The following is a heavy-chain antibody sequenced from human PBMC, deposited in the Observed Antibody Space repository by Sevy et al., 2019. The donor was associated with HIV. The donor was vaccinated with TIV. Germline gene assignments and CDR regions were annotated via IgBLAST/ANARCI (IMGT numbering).Heavy chain of an antibody. CDR1: GFTFSTYA. CDR3: ARDPGNSGNY. J-gene: IGHJ4*02. CDR2: ISHDERTT. V-gene: IGHV3-30*04. Sequence: GVSLRLSCAASGFTFSTYAMHWLRQAPGKGLEWVAVISHDERTTYYADSVKGRFTISRDNSKNTLYLQMDSLRPEDTTIYCCARDPGNSGNYWGQGTLVTVSS. D-gene: IGHD1-1*01.